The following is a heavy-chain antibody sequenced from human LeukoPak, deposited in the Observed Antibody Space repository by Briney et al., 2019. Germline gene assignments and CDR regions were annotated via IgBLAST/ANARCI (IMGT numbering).Heavy chain of an antibody. CDR2: IYHSGNT. D-gene: IGHD3-10*01. CDR3: ARGGRTHYYGSGSYPAFDY. CDR1: GYSISSAYY. V-gene: IGHV4-38-2*01. Sequence: SETLSLTCAVSGYSISSAYYWGWIRRPPGKGLEWTGSIYHSGNTYYNASLKSRVTISVDTSKNQFSLKLSSVTAADTAVYYCARGGRTHYYGSGSYPAFDYWGQGTLVTVSS. J-gene: IGHJ4*02.